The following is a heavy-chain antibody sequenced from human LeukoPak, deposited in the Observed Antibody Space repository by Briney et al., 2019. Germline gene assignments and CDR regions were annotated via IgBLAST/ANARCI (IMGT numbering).Heavy chain of an antibody. V-gene: IGHV3-30*18. CDR2: ISYDGSNK. CDR1: GFTFSSYA. CDR3: AKENYYGSGSYAY. Sequence: GGSLRLSCAASGFTFSSYAMHWVRQAPGKGLEWVALISYDGSNKYYADSVKGRFTISRDNSKNTRYLQMNSLRAEDTALYYCAKENYYGSGSYAYWGQGTLVTVSS. J-gene: IGHJ4*02. D-gene: IGHD3-10*01.